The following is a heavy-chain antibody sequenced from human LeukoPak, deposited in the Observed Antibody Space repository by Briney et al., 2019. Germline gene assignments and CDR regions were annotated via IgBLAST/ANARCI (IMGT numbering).Heavy chain of an antibody. CDR2: IRGSGGST. D-gene: IGHD6-19*01. Sequence: GGSLRLSCAASGFTFSSYAMSWVRQAPGKGLEGVSAIRGSGGSTYYADSVKGRFTISRDNSKNTLYLQMNSLRAEDTAVYYCAKARPEQWLASYYFDYWGQGTLVTVSS. V-gene: IGHV3-23*01. CDR3: AKARPEQWLASYYFDY. J-gene: IGHJ4*02. CDR1: GFTFSSYA.